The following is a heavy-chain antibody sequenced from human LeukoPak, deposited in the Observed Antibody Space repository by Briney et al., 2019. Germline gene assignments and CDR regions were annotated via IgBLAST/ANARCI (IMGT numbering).Heavy chain of an antibody. J-gene: IGHJ4*02. V-gene: IGHV3-66*01. D-gene: IGHD6-13*01. CDR3: ARAEASSWFAY. CDR1: GFSGSNNY. Sequence: GGSLRLSCAASGFSGSNNYMSWVRQAPGKGLEWVSIMYSGGSTYYADSVKGRFTISRDHAKNTLYLQMNSLRAEDTAVYYCARAEASSWFAYWGQGTLVTVSS. CDR2: MYSGGST.